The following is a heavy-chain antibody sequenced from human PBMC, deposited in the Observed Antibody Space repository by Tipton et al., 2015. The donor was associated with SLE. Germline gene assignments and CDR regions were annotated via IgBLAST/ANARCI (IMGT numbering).Heavy chain of an antibody. D-gene: IGHD4-23*01. J-gene: IGHJ5*02. CDR3: GSAPGGSTRWFDP. CDR1: GGSFSDYY. V-gene: IGHV4-34*01. CDR2: INHSGST. Sequence: TLSLTCAVYGGSFSDYYWSWIRQPPGKGLEWIGEINHSGSTNYNPSLKSRVTISVDTSKNQFSLKLSSVTAADMAVYYCGSAPGGSTRWFDPWGQGTLVTVSS.